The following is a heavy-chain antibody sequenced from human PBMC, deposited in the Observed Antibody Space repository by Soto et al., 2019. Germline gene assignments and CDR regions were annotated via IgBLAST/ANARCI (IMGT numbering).Heavy chain of an antibody. CDR2: INAANGET. V-gene: IGHV1-3*01. D-gene: IGHD6-13*01. Sequence: ASGKDSRKDARYTFTSYGIHWVRQAPGQRLEWMGWINAANGETKYRPKFQGRVKINRDTPAGTANMELSSLRSEYMAVYYCVRRQVSARGIDWFDPWGQATLVNVS. CDR3: VRRQVSARGIDWFDP. J-gene: IGHJ5*02. CDR1: RYTFTSYG.